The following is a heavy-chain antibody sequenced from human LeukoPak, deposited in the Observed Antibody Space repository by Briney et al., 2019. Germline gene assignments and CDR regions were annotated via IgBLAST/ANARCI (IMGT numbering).Heavy chain of an antibody. D-gene: IGHD6-6*01. CDR1: GGSISSSSYY. J-gene: IGHJ5*02. CDR3: ARQTKSIAARRNWFDP. CDR2: IYYSGST. V-gene: IGHV4-39*01. Sequence: SETLCLTCTVSGGSISSSSYYWGWIRQPPGKGLEWIGSIYYSGSTYYNPSLKSRVTISVDTSKNQFSLKLSSVTAADTAVYYCARQTKSIAARRNWFDPWGQGTLVTVSS.